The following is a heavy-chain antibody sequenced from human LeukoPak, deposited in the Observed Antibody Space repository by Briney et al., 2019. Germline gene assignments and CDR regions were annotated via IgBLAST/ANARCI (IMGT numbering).Heavy chain of an antibody. J-gene: IGHJ4*02. D-gene: IGHD6-19*01. CDR1: GYTFTSYG. Sequence: ASVKVSCKASGYTFTSYGISWVRQAPGQGLEWMGIINPSGGSTSYAQKFQGRVTMTRDTSTSTVYMELSSLRSEDTAVYYCARDGSSSGWYEGADYWGQGTLVTVSS. CDR3: ARDGSSSGWYEGADY. V-gene: IGHV1-46*01. CDR2: INPSGGST.